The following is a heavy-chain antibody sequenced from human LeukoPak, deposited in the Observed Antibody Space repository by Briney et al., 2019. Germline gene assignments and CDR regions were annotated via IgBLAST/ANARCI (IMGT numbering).Heavy chain of an antibody. CDR3: ASGAPVVVVAAIPRWFDP. J-gene: IGHJ5*02. Sequence: SETLSLTCAVSGGSLSSGGYCWSWIRQPPGNGLEGIGYTIVSGTTYYNPSLKSRFTISVDRSKNEFSLKLSSVAAADTAVYYCASGAPVVVVAAIPRWFDPWGQGTLVTVSS. CDR2: TIVSGTT. V-gene: IGHV4-30-2*01. D-gene: IGHD2-15*01. CDR1: GGSLSSGGYC.